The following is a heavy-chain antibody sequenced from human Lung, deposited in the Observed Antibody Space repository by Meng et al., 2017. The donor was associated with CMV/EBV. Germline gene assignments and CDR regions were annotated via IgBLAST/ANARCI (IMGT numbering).Heavy chain of an antibody. CDR1: CSSEV. Sequence: CSSEVMLGCLRPPREKLVWLVAIMCDDDNNYYTTSVRSRFTISRDNSKNTLYLQMTSLRPEDTATYYCAKNEPGCYWGPGWYYFHSWGQGTLVTVSS. CDR2: IMCDDDNN. V-gene: IGHV3-33*03. J-gene: IGHJ4*02. D-gene: IGHD6-19*01. CDR3: AKNEPGCYWGPGWYYFHS.